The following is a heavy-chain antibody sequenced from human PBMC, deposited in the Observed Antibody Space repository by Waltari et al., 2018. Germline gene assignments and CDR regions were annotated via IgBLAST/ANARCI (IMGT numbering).Heavy chain of an antibody. CDR2: INHSGST. D-gene: IGHD3-10*01. V-gene: IGHV4-34*01. Sequence: QVQLQQWGAGLLKPSETLSLTGAVYGGSFSGYYWSWIRQPPGKGLEWIGEINHSGSTNYNPSLKSRVTISVDTSKNQFSLKLSSVTAADTAVYYCARGRSYYGIWGQGTMVTVSS. CDR1: GGSFSGYY. CDR3: ARGRSYYGI. J-gene: IGHJ3*02.